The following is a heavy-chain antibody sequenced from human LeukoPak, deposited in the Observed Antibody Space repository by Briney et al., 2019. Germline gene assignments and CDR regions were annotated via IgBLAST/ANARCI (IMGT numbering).Heavy chain of an antibody. J-gene: IGHJ6*03. D-gene: IGHD3-10*01. CDR1: GGSISSYY. Sequence: PSETLSLTCTVSGGSISSYYWSWIRQPPGKGLEWIGEINHSGSTNYNPSLKSRVTISVDTSKNQFSLELSSVTAADTAVYYCARLGLWFGELRYYYYYYMDVWGKGTTVTISS. CDR2: INHSGST. V-gene: IGHV4-34*01. CDR3: ARLGLWFGELRYYYYYYMDV.